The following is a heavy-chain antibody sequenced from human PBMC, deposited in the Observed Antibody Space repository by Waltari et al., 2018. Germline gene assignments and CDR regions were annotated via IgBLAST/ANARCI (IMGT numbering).Heavy chain of an antibody. CDR3: ARTPRSEWLLYIDY. CDR1: GFTFSGCA. V-gene: IGHV3-23*01. D-gene: IGHD3-3*01. Sequence: EVQLLESGGGLVQPGGSLSISCAASGFTFSGCAMGWVRQAPGKGLEWVAGISARTGTTYYGDSVEGRFTISRDNSKNTLYLQMNSLRGEDTAVYYCARTPRSEWLLYIDYWGQGTTVTVSS. J-gene: IGHJ4*03. CDR2: ISARTGTT.